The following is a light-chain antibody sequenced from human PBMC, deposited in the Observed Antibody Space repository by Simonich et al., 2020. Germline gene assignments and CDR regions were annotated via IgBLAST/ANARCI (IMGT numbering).Light chain of an antibody. CDR1: QSVLYSSNNKNY. CDR3: QQYYSTPRT. V-gene: IGKV4-1*01. J-gene: IGKJ1*01. CDR2: WAS. Sequence: DIVTTQSPDSLAVSLGERATINCKSSQSVLYSSNNKNYLAWYQQKPGQPPNLLIYWASTRESGVPDRFRGSGSGTDFTLTISSLQAEDVAVYYCQQYYSTPRTFGQGTKVEIK.